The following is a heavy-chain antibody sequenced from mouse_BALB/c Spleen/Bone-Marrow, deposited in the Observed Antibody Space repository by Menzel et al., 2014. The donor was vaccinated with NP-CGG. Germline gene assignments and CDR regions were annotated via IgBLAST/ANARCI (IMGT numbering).Heavy chain of an antibody. CDR2: INPSNGRT. CDR3: ARNYGNTDY. D-gene: IGHD2-1*01. CDR1: GYTFTSYW. J-gene: IGHJ2*01. V-gene: IGHV1S81*02. Sequence: QVQLQQSGAELVKPGALVKLSCKASGYTFTSYWMHWVKQRPGQGLEWIGEINPSNGRTNYNEKFKTKATLTVDKSSSTAYMQLSSLTSEDSAVYYCARNYGNTDYWGQGTTLTVSS.